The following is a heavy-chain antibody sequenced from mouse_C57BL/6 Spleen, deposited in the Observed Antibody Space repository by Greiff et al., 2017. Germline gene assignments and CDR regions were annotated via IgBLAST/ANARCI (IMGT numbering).Heavy chain of an antibody. D-gene: IGHD1-1*01. Sequence: EVMLVESGEGLVKPGGSLKLSCAASGFTFSSYAMSWVRQTPEKRLEWVAYISSGGDYIYYADTVKGRFTISRDNARNTLYLQMSSLKSEDTAMYYCTRAFITTVPAYLDYWGQGTTLTVSS. CDR1: GFTFSSYA. J-gene: IGHJ2*01. CDR2: ISSGGDYI. CDR3: TRAFITTVPAYLDY. V-gene: IGHV5-9-1*02.